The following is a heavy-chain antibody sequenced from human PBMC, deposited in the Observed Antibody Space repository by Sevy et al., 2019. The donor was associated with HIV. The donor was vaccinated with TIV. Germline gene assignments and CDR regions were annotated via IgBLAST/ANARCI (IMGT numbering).Heavy chain of an antibody. J-gene: IGHJ4*02. CDR2: IYWNDDK. Sequence: SGPTLVNPTQTLTLTCTFSGFSLSTSGVGVGWIRQPPGKALEWLALIYWNDDKRYSPSLKSRLTITKDTSKNQVVLTMTNMDPVDTATYYCAHRPYTRYSDYDTLYFDYWGQGTLVTVSS. CDR3: AHRPYTRYSDYDTLYFDY. V-gene: IGHV2-5*01. D-gene: IGHD5-12*01. CDR1: GFSLSTSGVG.